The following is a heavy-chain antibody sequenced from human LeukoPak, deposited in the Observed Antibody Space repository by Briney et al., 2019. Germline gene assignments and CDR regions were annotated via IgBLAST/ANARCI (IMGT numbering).Heavy chain of an antibody. CDR2: IQDNERHI. CDR1: GFSPSSHG. J-gene: IGHJ3*02. D-gene: IGHD2-21*01. CDR3: ANELWRGPTDAFDI. Sequence: GGSLRLSCAAFGFSPSSHGMHWVRQAPGKGLEWVAFIQDNERHIYYTDSVKGRFTISRDNSKNTVYLQMDSLRTEDTAVYYCANELWRGPTDAFDIWGRGTMVTVSS. V-gene: IGHV3-30*02.